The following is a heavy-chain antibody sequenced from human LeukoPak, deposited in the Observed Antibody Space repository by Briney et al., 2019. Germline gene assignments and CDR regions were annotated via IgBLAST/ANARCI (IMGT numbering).Heavy chain of an antibody. J-gene: IGHJ2*01. Sequence: SETLSLTCTVSDDSFTSYYWSWIRQPPGKGLEWIGYIYYSRSTNYNPSLKSRVTISVDTSRNQFSLKLSSVTAADTAVYYCARDRVFRHDRYFDLWGRGTLVTVSS. CDR3: ARDRVFRHDRYFDL. CDR2: IYYSRST. V-gene: IGHV4-59*01. CDR1: DDSFTSYY. D-gene: IGHD3/OR15-3a*01.